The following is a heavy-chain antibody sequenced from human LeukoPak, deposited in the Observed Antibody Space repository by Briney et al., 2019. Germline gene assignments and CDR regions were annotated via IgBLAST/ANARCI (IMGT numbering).Heavy chain of an antibody. D-gene: IGHD6-13*01. V-gene: IGHV3-30-3*01. Sequence: GGSLRLSCAASGFTFSSYAMHWVRQAPGKGLEWVAVISYDGSNKYYADSVKGRSTISRDNSKNTLYLQMNSLRAEDTAVYYCARDLGSPSPFDYWGQGTLVTVSS. CDR2: ISYDGSNK. CDR1: GFTFSSYA. CDR3: ARDLGSPSPFDY. J-gene: IGHJ4*02.